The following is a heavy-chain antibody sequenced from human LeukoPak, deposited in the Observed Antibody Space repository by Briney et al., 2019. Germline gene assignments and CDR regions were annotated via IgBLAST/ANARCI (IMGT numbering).Heavy chain of an antibody. CDR3: ARHSAHSSTNDAFDI. J-gene: IGHJ3*02. D-gene: IGHD6-13*01. CDR2: INHRGST. Sequence: PSETLSLTCAVYGGSFSGYYWSWIRQPPGKGLEWIGEINHRGSTNYNPSLKSRVTISVDTSKNQFSLKLSSVTAADTAVYYCARHSAHSSTNDAFDIWGQGTLVTVSS. V-gene: IGHV4-34*01. CDR1: GGSFSGYY.